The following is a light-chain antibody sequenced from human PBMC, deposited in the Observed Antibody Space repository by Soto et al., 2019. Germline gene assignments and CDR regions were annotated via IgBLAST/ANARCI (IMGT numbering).Light chain of an antibody. Sequence: EVVLTQSPGVLSLSPGEIDTLSCRASQSVSSSYLAWYQLKPGQAPRLLIYGASSRAIDIPRRFSGSGSGTDFTLTIGGLEPEDVAVYFCQQYGGSHWTFGQGTKVEIK. CDR1: QSVSSSY. CDR2: GAS. V-gene: IGKV3-20*01. CDR3: QQYGGSHWT. J-gene: IGKJ1*01.